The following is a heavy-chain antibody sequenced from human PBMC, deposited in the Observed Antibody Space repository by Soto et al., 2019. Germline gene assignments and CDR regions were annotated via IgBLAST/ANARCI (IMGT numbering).Heavy chain of an antibody. CDR2: IYARGTT. D-gene: IGHD3-9*01. CDR3: ARERDTTGYILRY. J-gene: IGHJ4*02. CDR1: GFDVTKNY. V-gene: IGHV3-53*01. Sequence: VQLVESGGGLIQPGGSLRLSCAASGFDVTKNYMTWVRQAPGKGLEWLSIIYARGTTYYADSGKGRFTISRDDSDNTLYLQMNSLRVEDTAMYYCARERDTTGYILRYWGQGTLVTVSS.